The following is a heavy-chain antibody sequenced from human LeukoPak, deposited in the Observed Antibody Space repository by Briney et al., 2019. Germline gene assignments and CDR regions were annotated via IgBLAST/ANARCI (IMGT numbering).Heavy chain of an antibody. Sequence: SETLSLTCTVSGGSVSSGSYYWSWIRQPPGKGLEWIGYIYHSGSGSTYYNPSLKSRVTISIDKSKNQFSLKLDSVTAADTAVYYCAKMGYHDSSGYPFDYWGQGTLVTVSS. CDR3: AKMGYHDSSGYPFDY. J-gene: IGHJ4*02. CDR2: IYHSGSGST. CDR1: GGSVSSGSYY. V-gene: IGHV4-61*01. D-gene: IGHD3-22*01.